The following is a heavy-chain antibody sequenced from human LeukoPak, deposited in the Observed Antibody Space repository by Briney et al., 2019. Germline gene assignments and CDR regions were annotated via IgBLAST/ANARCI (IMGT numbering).Heavy chain of an antibody. CDR2: INPNSGGT. D-gene: IGHD5-18*01. CDR3: GGFTAMVPDYFDY. Sequence: ASVKVSCKASGYTFTGYYMHWVRQAPGQGLEWMGRINPNSGGTNYAQKFQGRVTMTRDTSISTAYMELSRLRSDDTAVYYCGGFTAMVPDYFDYWGQGTLVTVSS. CDR1: GYTFTGYY. V-gene: IGHV1-2*06. J-gene: IGHJ4*02.